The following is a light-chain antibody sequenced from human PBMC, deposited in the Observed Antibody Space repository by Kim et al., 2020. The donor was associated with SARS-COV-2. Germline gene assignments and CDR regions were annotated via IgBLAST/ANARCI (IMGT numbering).Light chain of an antibody. V-gene: IGKV1-27*01. J-gene: IGKJ1*01. CDR2: AAS. CDR1: QGISNN. Sequence: DIQMTQSPSSLSASVGDRVTITCRASQGISNNLAWYQHKPGKVPTLLIFAASTLQSGVPSRFSGSGSGTDFTLTISSLQPEDFATYYCQKYNSAPWTFGQGTKVDIK. CDR3: QKYNSAPWT.